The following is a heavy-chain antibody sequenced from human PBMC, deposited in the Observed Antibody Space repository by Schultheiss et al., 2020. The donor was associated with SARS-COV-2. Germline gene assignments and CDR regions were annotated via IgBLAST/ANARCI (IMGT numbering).Heavy chain of an antibody. CDR1: GFTFSSYA. CDR3: ARFVWGDWFDP. Sequence: GGSLRLSCAASGFTFSSYAMHWVRQAPGKGLEWVSYISSSGSTIYYADSVKGRFTISRDNAKNSLYLQMNSLRAEDTAVYYCARFVWGDWFDPWGQGTLVTVSS. D-gene: IGHD3-16*01. CDR2: ISSSGSTI. J-gene: IGHJ5*02. V-gene: IGHV3-48*03.